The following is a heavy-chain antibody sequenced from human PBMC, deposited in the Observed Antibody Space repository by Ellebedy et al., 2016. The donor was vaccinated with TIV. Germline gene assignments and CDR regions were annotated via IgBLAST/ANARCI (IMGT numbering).Heavy chain of an antibody. D-gene: IGHD6-19*01. CDR1: GGSFSGYY. J-gene: IGHJ4*02. Sequence: SETLSLTCAVYGGSFSGYYWSWIRQPPGKGLEWIGEINHSGSTNYNPSLKSRVTVSVDTSKNQFSLKLSSVTAADTAVYYRARGWAGRHPLDYWGQGTLVTVSS. V-gene: IGHV4-34*01. CDR3: ARGWAGRHPLDY. CDR2: INHSGST.